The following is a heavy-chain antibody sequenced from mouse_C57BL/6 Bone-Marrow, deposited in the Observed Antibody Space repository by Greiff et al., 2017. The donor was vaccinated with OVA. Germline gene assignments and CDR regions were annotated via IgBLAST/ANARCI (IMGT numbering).Heavy chain of an antibody. D-gene: IGHD2-3*01. J-gene: IGHJ4*01. CDR2: ISDGGSYT. V-gene: IGHV5-4*01. CDR3: ARDHDGYYFYYAMDY. Sequence: DVMLVESGGGLVKPGGSLKLSCAASGFTFSSYAMSWVRQTPEKRLEWVATISDGGSYTYYPDNVKGRFTISRDNAKNNLYLQMSHLKSEDTAMYYCARDHDGYYFYYAMDYWGQGTSVTVSS. CDR1: GFTFSSYA.